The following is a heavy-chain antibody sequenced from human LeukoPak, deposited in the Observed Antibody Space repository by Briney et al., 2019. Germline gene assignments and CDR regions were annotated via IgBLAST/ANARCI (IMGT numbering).Heavy chain of an antibody. V-gene: IGHV3-30*02. CDR1: GFTFSNFG. CDR2: IRYDGSNK. Sequence: PGGSLRLSCAASGFTFSNFGIHWVRQAPGRGLEWVAFIRYDGSNKYYADSVKGRFTISRDNSKNTLYLQMNSLRAEDTALYYCARDLDYGDIKDAFDIWGQGTMVTVSS. D-gene: IGHD4-17*01. J-gene: IGHJ3*02. CDR3: ARDLDYGDIKDAFDI.